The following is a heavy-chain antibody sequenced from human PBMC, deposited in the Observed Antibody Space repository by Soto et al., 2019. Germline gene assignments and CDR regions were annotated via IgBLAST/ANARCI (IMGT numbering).Heavy chain of an antibody. D-gene: IGHD3-3*01. CDR2: IYYSGSN. CDR3: AREITIFARYFDY. Sequence: QVQLQESGPGLVKPSQTLSLTCTVSGGSISSGDYYWSWIRQPPGKGLEWIGYIYYSGSNYYNPSLKSRVTISVDTSKNQFSLKLSSVTAADTAVYYCAREITIFARYFDYWGQGTLVTVSS. CDR1: GGSISSGDYY. J-gene: IGHJ4*02. V-gene: IGHV4-30-4*01.